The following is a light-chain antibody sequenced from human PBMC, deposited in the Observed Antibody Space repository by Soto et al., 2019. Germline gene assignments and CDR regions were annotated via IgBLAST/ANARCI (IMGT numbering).Light chain of an antibody. Sequence: VPNYLALYQQKPVQSPRLLIYGAFNRATGIPARFIGSGSGADFTLTISSLEPDDFAVYYCQQRNIRRPVTFGRGTRVEIK. CDR2: GAF. CDR1: VPNY. CDR3: QQRNIRRPVT. V-gene: IGKV3-11*01. J-gene: IGKJ5*01.